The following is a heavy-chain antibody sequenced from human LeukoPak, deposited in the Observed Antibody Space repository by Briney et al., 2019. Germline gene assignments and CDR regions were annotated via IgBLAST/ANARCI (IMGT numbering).Heavy chain of an antibody. Sequence: PSGTLSLTCTVSGGSISSYYWSWIRQPPGKGLGWIGTIYHSGSTYYNPSLKSRITMSVDTSKNQFSLKVNSVTAADTAVYYCARGRSRVPIDYWGQGTLVTVSS. V-gene: IGHV4-59*04. CDR3: ARGRSRVPIDY. J-gene: IGHJ4*02. D-gene: IGHD3-10*01. CDR2: IYHSGST. CDR1: GGSISSYY.